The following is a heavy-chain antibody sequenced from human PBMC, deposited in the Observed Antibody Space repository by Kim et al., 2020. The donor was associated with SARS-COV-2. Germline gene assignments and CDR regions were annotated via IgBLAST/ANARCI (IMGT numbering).Heavy chain of an antibody. CDR1: GYTFSDYY. V-gene: IGHV1-2*02. D-gene: IGHD5-12*01. CDR2: INPHNSDT. CDR3: ARDCGYSNSFCS. J-gene: IGHJ5*02. Sequence: ASVKVSCKASGYTFSDYYLHWVRQAPGQGPEWMGWINPHNSDTKYAEKFQGRVTLTRDKSISTAYMHLSRLRYDETAVYYCARDCGYSNSFCSWGQGTLV.